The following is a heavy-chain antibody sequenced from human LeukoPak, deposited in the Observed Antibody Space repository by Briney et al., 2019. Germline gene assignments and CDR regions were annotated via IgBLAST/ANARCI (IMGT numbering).Heavy chain of an antibody. Sequence: GGSLRLSCAASGFTFSNYAMSWVRQAPGKGLEWVSYISSSVSTIYYADSVKGRFTISRDNAKNSLYLQMNSLRAEDTAVYYCAREFVGTTSYYCYYMDVWGKGTTVTVSS. V-gene: IGHV3-48*01. D-gene: IGHD1-26*01. CDR1: GFTFSNYA. CDR3: AREFVGTTSYYCYYMDV. J-gene: IGHJ6*03. CDR2: ISSSVSTI.